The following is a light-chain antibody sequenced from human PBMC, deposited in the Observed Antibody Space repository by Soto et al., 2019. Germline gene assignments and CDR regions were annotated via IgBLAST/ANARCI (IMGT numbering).Light chain of an antibody. CDR1: SSDVGGNNY. V-gene: IGLV2-11*01. CDR2: DVT. J-gene: IGLJ1*01. Sequence: SVLSQPRSVCGSPGQSVTISCTGTSSDVGGNNYVSWYQQYPGKAPKLMIYDVTKRPSGVPDRFYGSKSGNTASLTISGLQAEDEADYYCCSYAGSSDKYVFGAGTKVTVL. CDR3: CSYAGSSDKYV.